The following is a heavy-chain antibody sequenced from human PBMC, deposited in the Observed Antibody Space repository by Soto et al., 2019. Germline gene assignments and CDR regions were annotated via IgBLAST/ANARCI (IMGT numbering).Heavy chain of an antibody. J-gene: IGHJ6*02. D-gene: IGHD6-13*01. V-gene: IGHV3-21*01. CDR1: GFTFSDYG. Sequence: AGGSLRLSCAASGFTFSDYGMSWVRQAPGKGLEWVSSISSSSNYIYYADSVKGRFTISRDNAKNSLYLQMNSLRAEDTAVYYCARAPWVQQLDRASYYVMAFWGQGTTVTVSS. CDR3: ARAPWVQQLDRASYYVMAF. CDR2: ISSSSNYI.